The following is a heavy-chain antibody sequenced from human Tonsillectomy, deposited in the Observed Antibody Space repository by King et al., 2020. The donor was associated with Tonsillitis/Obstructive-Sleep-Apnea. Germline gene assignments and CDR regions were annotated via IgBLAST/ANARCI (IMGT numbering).Heavy chain of an antibody. CDR1: GGSISSYY. D-gene: IGHD2-2*01. V-gene: IGHV4-59*01. CDR3: AREASWGDDNCFDP. Sequence: QLQESGPGLVKPSETLSLTCTVSGGSISSYYWSWIRQPPGKGLEWIGYIDYSGSTNYNPSLKSRVTISVDTSKNQFALKLSSVTAADTAVYYCAREASWGDDNCFDPWGQGTLVTVSS. CDR2: IDYSGST. J-gene: IGHJ5*02.